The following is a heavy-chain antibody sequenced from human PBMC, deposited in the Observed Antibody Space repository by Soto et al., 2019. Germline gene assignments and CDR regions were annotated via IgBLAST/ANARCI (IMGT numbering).Heavy chain of an antibody. Sequence: QVQLVHSGAEVKKPGSSVKVSCKASGGTFSSYTISWVRQAPGQGLEWMGRIIRILGIANYAQKFQGRVTITADKSTSTAYMELSSLRSEDTAVYYCARDPLYCSGGSCYDSWGQGTLVTVSS. CDR3: ARDPLYCSGGSCYDS. D-gene: IGHD2-15*01. J-gene: IGHJ4*02. CDR1: GGTFSSYT. CDR2: IIRILGIA. V-gene: IGHV1-69*04.